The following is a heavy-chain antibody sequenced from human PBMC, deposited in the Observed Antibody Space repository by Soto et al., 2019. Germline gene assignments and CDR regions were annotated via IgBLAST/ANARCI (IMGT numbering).Heavy chain of an antibody. CDR2: IKSKTDGATT. D-gene: IGHD2-8*01. Sequence: EVQLVESGGGLVKPGESLRLSCAASDFSFNNAWMNWVRQAPGKGLEWVGRIKSKTDGATTHYAAPVKGRFTISRDDSNTTVYVQMNSLKTEYTAVYYWTSDYLCRTDSVCTWDNWFVPWGQGTPVTVSS. CDR1: DFSFNNAW. V-gene: IGHV3-15*07. J-gene: IGHJ5*02. CDR3: TSDYLCRTDSVCTWDNWFVP.